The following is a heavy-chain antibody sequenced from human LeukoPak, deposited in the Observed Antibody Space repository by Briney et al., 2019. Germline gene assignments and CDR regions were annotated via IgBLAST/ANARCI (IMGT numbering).Heavy chain of an antibody. D-gene: IGHD3-22*01. Sequence: PGGSLRLSCAASGFTFSSYSMNWVRQAPGKGLEWVSYISSSSSTIYYADSVKGRFTISRDNAKNSLYLQMNSLRAEDTAVYYCARDLRYYYDSSGNGDVFDYWGQGTLVTVSS. V-gene: IGHV3-48*04. CDR1: GFTFSSYS. CDR3: ARDLRYYYDSSGNGDVFDY. CDR2: ISSSSSTI. J-gene: IGHJ4*02.